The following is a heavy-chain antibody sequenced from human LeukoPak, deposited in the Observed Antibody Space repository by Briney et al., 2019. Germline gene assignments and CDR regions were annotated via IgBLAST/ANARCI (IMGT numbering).Heavy chain of an antibody. V-gene: IGHV3-23*01. CDR2: ISGIAYST. D-gene: IGHD5-12*01. CDR3: AKEAGYSGYDYPDY. J-gene: IGHJ4*02. CDR1: GFTFSSYA. Sequence: GGSLRLSCAASGFTFSSYAMSCVRQAQGKGLEWVSGISGIAYSTYYADSVQGRFTISRDNSKNTLYLQMNSLRAEDTAVYYCAKEAGYSGYDYPDYWGQGTLVTVSS.